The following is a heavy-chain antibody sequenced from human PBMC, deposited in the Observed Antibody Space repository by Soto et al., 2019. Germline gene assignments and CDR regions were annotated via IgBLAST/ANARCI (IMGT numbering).Heavy chain of an antibody. J-gene: IGHJ4*02. V-gene: IGHV1-2*04. Sequence: QVQLVQSGAEVKKPGASVKVSCKASGYTFTGYYMHWVRQAPGQGLEWMGWINPNSGGTNYAQKCQGWVTMTRDTSISTAYMELSRLRSDDTAVYYCARAAGRGDFDYWGQGTLVTVSS. CDR1: GYTFTGYY. CDR2: INPNSGGT. D-gene: IGHD3-10*01. CDR3: ARAAGRGDFDY.